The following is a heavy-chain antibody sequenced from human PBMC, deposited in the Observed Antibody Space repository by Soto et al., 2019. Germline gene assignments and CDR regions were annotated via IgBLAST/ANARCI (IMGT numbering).Heavy chain of an antibody. Sequence: QVQLVQSGAEVKKPGSSVKVSCKASGGTFSSYAISWVRQAPGQGLEWMGGIIPIFGTANYAQKFQGRVTITAAESTSTAYMELSSLRSEDTAVYYCARDNPREYVWGSYRRPTYLDYWGQGTLVTVSS. D-gene: IGHD3-16*02. J-gene: IGHJ4*02. CDR1: GGTFSSYA. V-gene: IGHV1-69*01. CDR3: ARDNPREYVWGSYRRPTYLDY. CDR2: IIPIFGTA.